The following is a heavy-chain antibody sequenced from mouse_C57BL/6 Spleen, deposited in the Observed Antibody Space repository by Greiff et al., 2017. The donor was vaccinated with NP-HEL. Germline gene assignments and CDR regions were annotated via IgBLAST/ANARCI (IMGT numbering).Heavy chain of an antibody. D-gene: IGHD1-1*02. V-gene: IGHV5-16*01. CDR1: GFTFSDYY. CDR2: INYDGSST. Sequence: EVKLVESEGGLVQPGSSMKLSCTASGFTFSDYYMAWVRQVPEKGLEWVANINYDGSSTYYLDSLKSRFIISRDNAKNILYLQMSSLKSEDTATYYCARVGDGSYYYAMDYWGQGTSVTVSS. CDR3: ARVGDGSYYYAMDY. J-gene: IGHJ4*01.